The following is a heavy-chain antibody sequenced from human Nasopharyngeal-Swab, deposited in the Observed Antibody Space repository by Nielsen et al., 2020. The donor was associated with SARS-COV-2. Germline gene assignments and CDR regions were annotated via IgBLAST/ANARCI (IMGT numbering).Heavy chain of an antibody. CDR2: INPGGGSA. J-gene: IGHJ5*02. Sequence: ERQTPGQGPEGMGIINPGGGSARHSQNFQGRVTMTRYTSTNTVYMELYSLTSEVTAVDYCERWGDPREGVDATDCFDPWGQGTLVTVSS. V-gene: IGHV1-46*01. D-gene: IGHD2-15*01. CDR3: ERWGDPREGVDATDCFDP.